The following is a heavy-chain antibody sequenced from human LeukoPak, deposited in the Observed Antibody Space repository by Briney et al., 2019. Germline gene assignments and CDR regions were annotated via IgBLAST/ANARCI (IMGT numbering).Heavy chain of an antibody. CDR3: AKNDYGLNYFDY. V-gene: IGHV3-30*02. D-gene: IGHD4-17*01. CDR2: ILYDGSNK. Sequence: GGSLRLSCAASGFTFSSYGMHWVRQAPGKGLEWVAFILYDGSNKYYADSVKGRFTISRDNSKNTLYLQMNSLRAEDTAVYYCAKNDYGLNYFDYWGQGTLVTVSS. CDR1: GFTFSSYG. J-gene: IGHJ4*02.